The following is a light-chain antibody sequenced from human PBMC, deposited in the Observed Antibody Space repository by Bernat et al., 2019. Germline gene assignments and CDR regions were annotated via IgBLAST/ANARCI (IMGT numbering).Light chain of an antibody. Sequence: DIQITQSPPSLSASVGDRVTITCQASQDITNRLNWYQQKPGKPPTLLIYDASGLPGGVPPRFSGSGSVTNFSLSISRLQPADFATYYCLQYDNFPQTFGLGTKV. V-gene: IGKV1-33*01. CDR3: LQYDNFPQT. J-gene: IGKJ2*01. CDR2: DAS. CDR1: QDITNR.